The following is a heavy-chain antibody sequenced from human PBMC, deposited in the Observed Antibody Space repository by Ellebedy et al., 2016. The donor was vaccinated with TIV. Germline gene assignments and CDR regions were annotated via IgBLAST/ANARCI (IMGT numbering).Heavy chain of an antibody. J-gene: IGHJ6*02. CDR1: GGSISSFY. Sequence: SETLSLTCTVSGGSISSFYWSWVRQPPGKALEWIGYIYYSGGTTYNPSLKSRVTVSVDTSKNQFSLKLSSVTAADTAVYFCARHMSGTYGMDVWGQGTTVTVSS. CDR3: ARHMSGTYGMDV. D-gene: IGHD1-26*01. CDR2: IYYSGGT. V-gene: IGHV4-59*08.